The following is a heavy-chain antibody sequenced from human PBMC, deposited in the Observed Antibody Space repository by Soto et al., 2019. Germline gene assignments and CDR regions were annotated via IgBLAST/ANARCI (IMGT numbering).Heavy chain of an antibody. CDR2: INPNSGGT. D-gene: IGHD1-26*01. Sequence: GASVKVSCKASGYTFTGYYMHWVRQAPGQGLEWMGWINPNSGGTNYAQKFQGRVTMTRDTSISTAYMELSRLRSDDTAVYYCARGAPWGWELLGPLFDYWGQGTLVTVSS. CDR3: ARGAPWGWELLGPLFDY. CDR1: GYTFTGYY. J-gene: IGHJ4*02. V-gene: IGHV1-2*02.